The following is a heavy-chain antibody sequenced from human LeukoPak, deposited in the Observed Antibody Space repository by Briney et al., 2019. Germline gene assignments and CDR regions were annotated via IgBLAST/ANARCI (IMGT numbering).Heavy chain of an antibody. Sequence: PSETLSLTCTVSGYSISSGYYWGWIRQPPGKGLEWIGSIYHSGSTYYNPSLKSRVTISVDTSKNQFSLKLSSVTAADTAVYYCARGSCSSTSCYRFDYWGQGTLVTVSS. CDR2: IYHSGST. CDR3: ARGSCSSTSCYRFDY. CDR1: GYSISSGYY. D-gene: IGHD2-2*01. V-gene: IGHV4-38-2*02. J-gene: IGHJ4*02.